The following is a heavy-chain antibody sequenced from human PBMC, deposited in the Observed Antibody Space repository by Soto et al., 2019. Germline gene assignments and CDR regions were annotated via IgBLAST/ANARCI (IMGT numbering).Heavy chain of an antibody. D-gene: IGHD1-1*01. V-gene: IGHV4-30-2*01. J-gene: IGHJ4*02. CDR2: IYHSGST. CDR3: ARDSGYAYFDY. CDR1: GGSISSGGYS. Sequence: KTSETLSLTCAVSGGSISSGGYSWSWIRQPPGKGLEWIGYIYHSGSTYYNPSLKSRVTISVDRSKNQFSLKLSSVTAADTAVYYCARDSGYAYFDYWGQGTLVTVSS.